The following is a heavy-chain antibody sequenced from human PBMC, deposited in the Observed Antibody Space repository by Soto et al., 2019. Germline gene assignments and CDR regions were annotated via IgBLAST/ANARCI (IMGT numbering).Heavy chain of an antibody. CDR3: TTEWEIAAAGPRGYGMDV. J-gene: IGHJ6*02. Sequence: GGSLRLSCAASGFTFSNAWMNWVRQAPGKGLEWVGRIKSKTDGGTTDYAAPVKGRFTISSDDSKNTLYLQMNSLKTEDTAVYYCTTEWEIAAAGPRGYGMDVWGQGTTVTVSS. V-gene: IGHV3-15*07. CDR1: GFTFSNAW. D-gene: IGHD6-13*01. CDR2: IKSKTDGGTT.